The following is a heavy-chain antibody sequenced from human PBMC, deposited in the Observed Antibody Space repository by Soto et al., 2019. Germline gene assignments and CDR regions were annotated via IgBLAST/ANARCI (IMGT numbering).Heavy chain of an antibody. V-gene: IGHV4-59*01. CDR1: GGSISSYY. Sequence: PSETLSLTYTVSGGSISSYYWSWIRQPPGKGLEWIGYIYYSGSTNYNPSLKSRVTISVDTSKNQFSLKLSSVTAADTAVYYCARASRYNWNPYFDYWGQGTLVTVSS. J-gene: IGHJ4*02. D-gene: IGHD1-20*01. CDR2: IYYSGST. CDR3: ARASRYNWNPYFDY.